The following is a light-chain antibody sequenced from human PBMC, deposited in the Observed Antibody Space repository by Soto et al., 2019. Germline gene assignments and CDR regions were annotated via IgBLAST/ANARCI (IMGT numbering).Light chain of an antibody. V-gene: IGKV3-20*01. CDR2: AAS. CDR1: QSVSSNY. Sequence: EVVLTQSPGTLSLSPGERATLSCRASQSVSSNYLAWYQQKPGQAPRLLTYAASSRATGIPDRFSGSGSGSDFTLNISRLEPEDFAVYYCQQYGSSPWTIGQWTTVEIK. CDR3: QQYGSSPWT. J-gene: IGKJ1*01.